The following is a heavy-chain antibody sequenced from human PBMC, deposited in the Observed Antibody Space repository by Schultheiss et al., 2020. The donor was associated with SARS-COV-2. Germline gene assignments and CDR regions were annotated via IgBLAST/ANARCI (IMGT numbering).Heavy chain of an antibody. CDR2: ITTAGDT. V-gene: IGHV3-13*04. D-gene: IGHD3-10*01. CDR1: EFTFSSYD. J-gene: IGHJ6*03. Sequence: GESLKISCAASEFTFSSYDMHWVRQATGKGLEWVSLITTAGDTYYQGSVKGRFTVSREDAENSLYLQMNSLRAGDTAVYYCARGNYYGSGSYPRYYYYYMXVXGKGTXXTVSS. CDR3: ARGNYYGSGSYPRYYYYYMXV.